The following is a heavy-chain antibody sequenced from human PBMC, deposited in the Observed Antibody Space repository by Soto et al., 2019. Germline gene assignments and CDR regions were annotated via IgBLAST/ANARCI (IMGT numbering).Heavy chain of an antibody. CDR2: IYYAGTT. D-gene: IGHD3-22*01. J-gene: IGHJ4*02. CDR3: ARLGAYYQALDS. CDR1: DGSLSPNY. V-gene: IGHV4-59*08. Sequence: QVQLQQSGPGLVKPSETLSLTCTVSDGSLSPNYWSWVRQSPGKGLEWIGYIYYAGTTTYNPSLKSLIXXXLXXSQNEVSLKLSSVTAADTAVYYCARLGAYYQALDSWGRGTLVTVSS.